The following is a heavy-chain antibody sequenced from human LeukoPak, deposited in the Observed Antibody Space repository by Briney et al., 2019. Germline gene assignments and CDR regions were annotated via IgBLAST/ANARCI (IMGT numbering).Heavy chain of an antibody. CDR3: AKGLYWFNP. J-gene: IGHJ5*02. D-gene: IGHD6-19*01. CDR1: GFTFTTYA. V-gene: IGHV3-23*01. Sequence: GGSLRLSCAASGFTFTTYAMSWVRQAPGRGLEWVSGISNSGGSTYYADSVKGRFTISRDNSKNTLYLQMNSLRAEDTAVYSCAKGLYWFNPWGQGTLVTVSS. CDR2: ISNSGGST.